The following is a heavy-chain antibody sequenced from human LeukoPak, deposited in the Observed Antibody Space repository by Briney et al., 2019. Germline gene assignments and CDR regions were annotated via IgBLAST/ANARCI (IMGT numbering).Heavy chain of an antibody. CDR2: INQDGSQK. Sequence: GGSLRLSCAASGCPFSSYWMSWVRQAPGKGLEWVANINQDGSQKSYVDSVRGRFTISRDNAENSLYLQMNSLTAEDTAVYYCARLYCSGGSCYANLDFWGQGTLVAVSS. D-gene: IGHD2-15*01. J-gene: IGHJ4*02. CDR3: ARLYCSGGSCYANLDF. V-gene: IGHV3-7*04. CDR1: GCPFSSYW.